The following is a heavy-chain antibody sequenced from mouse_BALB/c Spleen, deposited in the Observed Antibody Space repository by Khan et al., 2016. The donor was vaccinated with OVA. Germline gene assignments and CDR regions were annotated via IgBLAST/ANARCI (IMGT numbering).Heavy chain of an antibody. Sequence: QVQLKQSGPGLVQPSQSLSITCTVSGFSLTTYGVHWVRQSPGKGLEWRGVIWSGGSTDYNAAFISRLSISKDKSKSQVFFKMNSLQANDTAIYYCARNYDYDEGLAYWGQGTLVTVSA. CDR3: ARNYDYDEGLAY. J-gene: IGHJ3*01. V-gene: IGHV2-2*02. D-gene: IGHD2-4*01. CDR2: IWSGGST. CDR1: GFSLTTYG.